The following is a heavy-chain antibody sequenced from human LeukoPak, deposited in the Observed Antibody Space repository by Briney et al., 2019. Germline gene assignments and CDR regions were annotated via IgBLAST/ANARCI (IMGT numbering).Heavy chain of an antibody. J-gene: IGHJ5*02. CDR1: GYAFTGCY. CDR3: ARPKGRTYQHWFDP. Sequence: ASVKVSCKAYGYAFTGCYMHWVRQAPGQGLEWMGWINPNSGGTNYAQKFQGRVTMTRDTSISTAYMELSRLRSDDTAVYYCARPKGRTYQHWFDPWGQGTLVTVSS. CDR2: INPNSGGT. V-gene: IGHV1-2*02. D-gene: IGHD2-2*01.